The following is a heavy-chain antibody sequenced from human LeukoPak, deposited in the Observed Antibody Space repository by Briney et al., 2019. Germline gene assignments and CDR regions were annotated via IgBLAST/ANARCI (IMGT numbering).Heavy chain of an antibody. Sequence: PSETLSLTCAVYGGSFSGYYWSWIRQPPGKGLEWIGEINHSGSTNYDPSLKSRVTISVDTSKNQFSLKLSSVTAADTAVYYCARGQGAARDFDYWGQGTLVTVSS. D-gene: IGHD2-15*01. J-gene: IGHJ4*02. V-gene: IGHV4-34*01. CDR2: INHSGST. CDR1: GGSFSGYY. CDR3: ARGQGAARDFDY.